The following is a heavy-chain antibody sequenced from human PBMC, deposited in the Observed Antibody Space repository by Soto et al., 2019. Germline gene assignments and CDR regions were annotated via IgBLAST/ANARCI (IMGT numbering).Heavy chain of an antibody. D-gene: IGHD3-10*01. CDR3: ARVLMVQGSSQWAFDM. V-gene: IGHV3-53*01. J-gene: IGHJ3*02. Sequence: EDQLVESGGGLMQPGGSLKLSCAASAFTVSRNYVIWVRQAPGKGLECVSIIYARCVTYYAESVKGRFSISRDDSKNTVDVEMNNLRVEDTALCYGARVLMVQGSSQWAFDMWGRGTMVIVSS. CDR2: IYARCVT. CDR1: AFTVSRNY.